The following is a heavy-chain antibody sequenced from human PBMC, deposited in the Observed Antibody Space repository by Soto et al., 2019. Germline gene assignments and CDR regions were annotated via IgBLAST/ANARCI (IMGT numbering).Heavy chain of an antibody. V-gene: IGHV4-59*01. J-gene: IGHJ6*02. CDR1: GGSISSYY. Sequence: SETLSLTCTVSGGSISSYYWSWIRQPPGKGLEWIGYIYYSGSTNYNPSLKSRVTISVDTSKNQFSLKLSSVTAADTAVYYCARFQEGGYSYYGMDVRGQGTTVTVSS. D-gene: IGHD3-16*01. CDR3: ARFQEGGYSYYGMDV. CDR2: IYYSGST.